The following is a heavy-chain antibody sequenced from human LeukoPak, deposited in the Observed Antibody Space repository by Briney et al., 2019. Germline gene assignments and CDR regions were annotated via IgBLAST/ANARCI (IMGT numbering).Heavy chain of an antibody. V-gene: IGHV4-30-2*01. D-gene: IGHD4-17*01. CDR2: IYHSGST. J-gene: IGHJ2*01. CDR3: ARGATHDYGDASAYWYFDL. Sequence: PSQTLSLTCAVSGGSISSGAYSWSWIRQPPGKGLEWIGYIYHSGSTYYNPSLKSRVTISVDRSKNQFSLKLSSVTAADTAVYYCARGATHDYGDASAYWYFDLWGRGTLVTVSS. CDR1: GGSISSGAYS.